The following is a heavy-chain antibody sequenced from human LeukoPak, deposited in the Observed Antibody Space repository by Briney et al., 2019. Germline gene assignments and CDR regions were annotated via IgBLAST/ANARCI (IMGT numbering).Heavy chain of an antibody. V-gene: IGHV1-69*01. CDR1: GGTFSSYA. CDR2: IIPIFGTA. Sequence: ASVTVSCTASGGTFSSYAMSWVRQAPGQGLEWMGGIIPIFGTANYAQKFQGRVTITADESTSTDYMELSSLRSEDTAVDYCARCSTGYGYAPIDYWGQGTLVTVSS. D-gene: IGHD5-18*01. CDR3: ARCSTGYGYAPIDY. J-gene: IGHJ4*02.